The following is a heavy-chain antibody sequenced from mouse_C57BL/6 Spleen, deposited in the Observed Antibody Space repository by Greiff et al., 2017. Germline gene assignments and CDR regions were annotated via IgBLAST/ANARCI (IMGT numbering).Heavy chain of an antibody. CDR1: GYTFTSYW. CDR3: ARSDYGSSNYARDY. J-gene: IGHJ4*01. CDR2: IDPSDSYT. Sequence: QVQLQQPGAELVMPGASVKLSCKASGYTFTSYWMHWVKQRPGQGLEWIGEIDPSDSYTNYNQKFKGKSTLTVDKSSSTAYMQLSSLTSEDSAVYYCARSDYGSSNYARDYWGQGTSVTVSS. D-gene: IGHD1-1*01. V-gene: IGHV1-69*01.